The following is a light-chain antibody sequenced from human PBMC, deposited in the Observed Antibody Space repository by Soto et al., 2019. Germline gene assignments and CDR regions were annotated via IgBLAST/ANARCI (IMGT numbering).Light chain of an antibody. CDR3: QLYGSSPPKYT. CDR1: QSVSSTY. J-gene: IGKJ2*01. Sequence: EIVLTQSPGTLSLSPGERATLSCRASQSVSSTYLAWSHQKPGQAPRLLIYGASSRATGIPDRFSGSGSGTDFTLTISRLEPEDFAVYYCQLYGSSPPKYTFGQGTKLEIK. CDR2: GAS. V-gene: IGKV3-20*01.